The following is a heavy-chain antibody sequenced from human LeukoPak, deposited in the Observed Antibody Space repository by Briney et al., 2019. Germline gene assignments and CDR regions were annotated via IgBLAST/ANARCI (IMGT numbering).Heavy chain of an antibody. CDR1: GFTFSSYS. J-gene: IGHJ3*02. D-gene: IGHD2-15*01. CDR3: ARRGESGGGGWSAFDI. Sequence: GGSLRLSCAASGFTFSSYSMNWVRQAPGKGLEWVSSISSSSSYIYYADSVKGRFTISRDNAKNSLYLQMNSLRGEGMAVYYCARRGESGGGGWSAFDIWGQGTMVTVSS. V-gene: IGHV3-21*04. CDR2: ISSSSSYI.